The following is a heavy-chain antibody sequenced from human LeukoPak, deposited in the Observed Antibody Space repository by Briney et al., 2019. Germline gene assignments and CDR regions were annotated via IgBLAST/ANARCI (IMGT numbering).Heavy chain of an antibody. J-gene: IGHJ6*03. D-gene: IGHD4-11*01. V-gene: IGHV1-69*13. CDR1: GYTFTSYD. CDR3: ARVTIANSNYDDYYYYYYMDV. Sequence: SVKVSCKASGYTFTSYDINWVRQATGQGLEWMGGIIPIFGTANYAQKFQGRVTITADESTSTAYMELSSLRSEDTAVYYCARVTIANSNYDDYYYYYYMDVWGKGTTVTVSS. CDR2: IIPIFGTA.